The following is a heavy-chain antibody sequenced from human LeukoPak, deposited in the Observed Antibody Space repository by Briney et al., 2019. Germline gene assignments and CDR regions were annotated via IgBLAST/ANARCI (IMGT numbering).Heavy chain of an antibody. V-gene: IGHV1-18*01. Sequence: GASVKVSCKASGYTFDNYGISWVRQAPGQGLEWMGWVTSYNGDTNYAQKFQGRVTMTRDTSISTAYMELRSLRYDDTAFYYCARVFGSGSTSTTAPDALDIWGQGTMVTVSS. CDR3: ARVFGSGSTSTTAPDALDI. J-gene: IGHJ3*02. D-gene: IGHD2/OR15-2a*01. CDR2: VTSYNGDT. CDR1: GYTFDNYG.